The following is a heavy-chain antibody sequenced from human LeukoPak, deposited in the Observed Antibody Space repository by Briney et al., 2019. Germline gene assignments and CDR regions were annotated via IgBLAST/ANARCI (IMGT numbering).Heavy chain of an antibody. Sequence: SETLSLTCAVSGYSISSGYYWGWIRQPPGKGLEWIGSIYHSGSTYYNPPLKSRVTISVDTSKNQFSLKLSSVTAADTAVYYCARQLVPARSNWFDPWGQGTLVTVSS. CDR1: GYSISSGYY. J-gene: IGHJ5*02. CDR2: IYHSGST. D-gene: IGHD6-13*01. V-gene: IGHV4-38-2*01. CDR3: ARQLVPARSNWFDP.